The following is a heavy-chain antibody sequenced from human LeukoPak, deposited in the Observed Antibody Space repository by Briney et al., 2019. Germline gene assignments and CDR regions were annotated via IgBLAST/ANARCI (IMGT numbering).Heavy chain of an antibody. D-gene: IGHD2-2*01. CDR2: IIPIFGTA. V-gene: IGHV1-69*01. J-gene: IGHJ3*02. CDR1: GGTFSSYA. Sequence: ASVKVSCKASGGTFSSYAISWVRQAPGQGLEWMGGIIPIFGTANYAQKFQGRVTITADESTSTAYMELSSLRSEDTAVYYCARTCRSTSCHDAFDIWGQGTMVTVSS. CDR3: ARTCRSTSCHDAFDI.